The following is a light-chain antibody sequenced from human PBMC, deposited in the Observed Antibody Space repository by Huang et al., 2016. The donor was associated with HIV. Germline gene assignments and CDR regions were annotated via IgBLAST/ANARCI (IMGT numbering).Light chain of an antibody. CDR1: QSASTN. V-gene: IGKV3-15*01. Sequence: EVVMTQSPVILSVFPGQRVTVSCRASQSASTNIAWYQQKPGQPPRLLIFGASTRATGIPARFSGSGSGTEFTLTINSLQSEDFAVYYCQQYNDWPVTFGPGTKLDMK. CDR3: QQYNDWPVT. J-gene: IGKJ3*01. CDR2: GAS.